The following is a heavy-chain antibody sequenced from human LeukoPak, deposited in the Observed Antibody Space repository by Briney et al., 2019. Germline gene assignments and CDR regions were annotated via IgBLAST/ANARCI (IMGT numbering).Heavy chain of an antibody. V-gene: IGHV4-34*01. CDR1: GGSFRDYY. CDR3: ARVGTYTSSWYRFKYFDY. D-gene: IGHD6-13*01. Sequence: SETLSLTCGGRGGSFRDYYWTWIRQSPGVGLEWIGEINHSGSTNYNPSLKSRVTISVDTPKNQFSLKLSSLTAADTAVYYCARVGTYTSSWYRFKYFDYWGQGNPGHRLL. CDR2: INHSGST. J-gene: IGHJ4*02.